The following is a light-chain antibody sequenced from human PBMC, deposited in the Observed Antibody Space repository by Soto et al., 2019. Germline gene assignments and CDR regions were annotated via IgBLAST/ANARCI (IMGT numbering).Light chain of an antibody. CDR3: ASFTTSSTRV. J-gene: IGLJ1*01. V-gene: IGLV2-14*01. CDR2: EVN. CDR1: SSDIGFYNY. Sequence: QSALTQPASVSGSPGQSITVSCTGTSSDIGFYNYVSWYQQHPGKAPKLIIYEVNNRPSGVSDRFSGSKSGNTASLTISGLQAEDEADYYCASFTTSSTRVFGTGTKVTV.